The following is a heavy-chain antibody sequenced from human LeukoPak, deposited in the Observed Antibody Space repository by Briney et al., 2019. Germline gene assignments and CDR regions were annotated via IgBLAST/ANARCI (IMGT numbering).Heavy chain of an antibody. D-gene: IGHD6-13*01. CDR3: VKLFLVLIIAAAGDFDY. CDR2: ISSNGGST. J-gene: IGHJ4*02. CDR1: GFTFSSYA. Sequence: PGGSLRLSCSASGFTFSSYAMHWVRQAPGKGLEYVSAISSNGGSTYYADSVKGRFTISRDNSKNTLYLQMSSLRAEDTAVYYCVKLFLVLIIAAAGDFDYWGQGTLVTVSS. V-gene: IGHV3-64D*09.